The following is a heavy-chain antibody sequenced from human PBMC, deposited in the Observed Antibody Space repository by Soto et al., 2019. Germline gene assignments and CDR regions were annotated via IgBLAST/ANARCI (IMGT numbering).Heavy chain of an antibody. Sequence: GPTLVNPTQTLTLTCTFSGFSLSTSGMCVSWIRQPPGKALEWLALIDWDDDKYYSTSLKTRLTISKDTSKNQVVLTMTNMDPVDTATYYCARNPGPGYSSSWYYFDYWGQGTLVTVSS. J-gene: IGHJ4*02. CDR1: GFSLSTSGMC. D-gene: IGHD6-13*01. CDR3: ARNPGPGYSSSWYYFDY. CDR2: IDWDDDK. V-gene: IGHV2-70*01.